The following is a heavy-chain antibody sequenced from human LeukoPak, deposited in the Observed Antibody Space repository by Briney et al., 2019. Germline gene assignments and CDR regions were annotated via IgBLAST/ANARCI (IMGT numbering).Heavy chain of an antibody. Sequence: PSETLSLTCTVSGGPISSSSYYWAWIRQPPGKGLEWIGSGSTYYNPSLKSRVTISVDTSKNQFSLKLSSVTAADTAVYYCARTGNTAVPPYFDYWGQGALVTVSS. CDR1: GGPISSSSYY. CDR2: GST. D-gene: IGHD3-10*01. J-gene: IGHJ4*02. V-gene: IGHV4-39*01. CDR3: ARTGNTAVPPYFDY.